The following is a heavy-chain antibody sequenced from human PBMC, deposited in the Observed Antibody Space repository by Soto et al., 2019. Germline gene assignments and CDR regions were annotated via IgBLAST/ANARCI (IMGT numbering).Heavy chain of an antibody. CDR3: ARETESYNWNVGLMDV. CDR1: GFTFSSYT. D-gene: IGHD1-20*01. J-gene: IGHJ6*01. V-gene: IGHV3-21*01. CDR2: ISSSTTYI. Sequence: EVQLVESGGGLGKPGGSLRLSCAASGFTFSSYTMNWVRQAPGKGLEWVSSISSSTTYIYYADSVTGRFTISRDNAKNSLYLQMNSLGAGDTSVSYCARETESYNWNVGLMDVWGQGTTVTVSS.